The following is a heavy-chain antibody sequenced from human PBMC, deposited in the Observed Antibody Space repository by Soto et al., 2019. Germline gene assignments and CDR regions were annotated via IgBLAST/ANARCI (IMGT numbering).Heavy chain of an antibody. CDR3: TRDIGGKGAY. CDR1: GFTFSSYL. V-gene: IGHV3-74*01. D-gene: IGHD3-10*01. Sequence: PGGSLRLSCAASGFTFSSYLMHWVRQVPGKGLLWVSRIDEYGSTINYADSVKGRFTISRDNAKNTLYLEMNSLRAEDTALYYCTRDIGGKGAYWGQGILVTVSS. J-gene: IGHJ4*02. CDR2: IDEYGSTI.